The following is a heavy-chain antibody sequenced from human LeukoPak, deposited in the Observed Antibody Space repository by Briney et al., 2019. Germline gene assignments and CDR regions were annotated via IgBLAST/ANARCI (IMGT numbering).Heavy chain of an antibody. J-gene: IGHJ4*02. CDR3: ARDVDYGGKFDY. CDR1: GGSISSGTYY. V-gene: IGHV4-61*02. D-gene: IGHD4-23*01. Sequence: SQTLSLTCTVSGGSISSGTYYWSWLRQPAGKGLEWIGRFYTRGTTNYNPSLKSRVTISLDTSKNQFSLRLSSVTAADTAVYYCARDVDYGGKFDYWGQGTLVTVSS. CDR2: FYTRGTT.